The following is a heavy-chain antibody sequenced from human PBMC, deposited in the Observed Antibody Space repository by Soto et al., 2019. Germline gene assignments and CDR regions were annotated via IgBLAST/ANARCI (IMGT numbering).Heavy chain of an antibody. V-gene: IGHV4-31*03. J-gene: IGHJ4*02. CDR1: GGSITTGGYY. CDR2: RYYSEST. D-gene: IGHD2-15*01. Sequence: SETLSLTCTVSGGSITTGGYYWSWIRQLPGKGLEWIGHRYYSESTYYNPSLKSRVSISLDTSKNQFSLKLSFVTAADTAMYYCARTKCSGGSCYSWSLDCWGQGXPVAVSS. CDR3: ARTKCSGGSCYSWSLDC.